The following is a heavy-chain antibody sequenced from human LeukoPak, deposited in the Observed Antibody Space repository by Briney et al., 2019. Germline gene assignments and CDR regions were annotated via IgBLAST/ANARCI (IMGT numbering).Heavy chain of an antibody. D-gene: IGHD2-2*01. CDR3: ARDPLAYCSSTSCYYYYMDV. Sequence: PGGSLRLSCAASGFTFSSYSMNWVRQAPGKGLEWVSSISSSSSYIYYADSVKGRFTISRDNAKNSLYLQMNSLRAEDTAVYYCARDPLAYCSSTSCYYYYMDVWGKGTTVTVSS. CDR1: GFTFSSYS. CDR2: ISSSSSYI. V-gene: IGHV3-21*06. J-gene: IGHJ6*03.